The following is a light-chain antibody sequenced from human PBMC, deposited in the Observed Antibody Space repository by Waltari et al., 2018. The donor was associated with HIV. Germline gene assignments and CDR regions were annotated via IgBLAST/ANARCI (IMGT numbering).Light chain of an antibody. Sequence: DIVMTQSPQSLALALDESANIHCKSSQSILYSSTNENFLAWYQQKPGQSPKLVIYWASTRGSGVPDRFSGSGSGTDFTLTINSLQSEDVAVYFCQQYYSTPPTFGQGTRVEI. J-gene: IGKJ1*01. CDR2: WAS. CDR1: QSILYSSTNENF. CDR3: QQYYSTPPT. V-gene: IGKV4-1*01.